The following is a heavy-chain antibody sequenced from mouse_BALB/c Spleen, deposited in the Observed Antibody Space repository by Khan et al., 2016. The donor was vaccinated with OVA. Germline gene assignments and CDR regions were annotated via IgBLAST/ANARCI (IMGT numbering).Heavy chain of an antibody. V-gene: IGHV1S136*01. CDR2: IYPYNDDT. D-gene: IGHD2-14*01. Sequence: VQLQQSGPELVKPGASVKMSCKASGYTFTSYVMHWLRQKPGQGLEWIGYIYPYNDDTKYNEKFKGKATLTSDKSSSTAYMELGSLTSEDSAVYYWAKNYRYDVYCDYWGQGTTLTVSS. CDR3: AKNYRYDVYCDY. CDR1: GYTFTSYV. J-gene: IGHJ2*01.